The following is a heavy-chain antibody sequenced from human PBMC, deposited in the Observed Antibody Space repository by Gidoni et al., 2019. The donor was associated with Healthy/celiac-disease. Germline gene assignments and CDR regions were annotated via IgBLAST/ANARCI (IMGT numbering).Heavy chain of an antibody. Sequence: EVQLVESGGGLVKPGGSLRRSCAASGFTFSSDSMNWVRQAPGKGLEWVSSISSSSSYIYYADSVKGRFTISRDNAKNSLYLQMNSLRAEDTAVYYCARGEGSGSSSAEYFQHWGQGTLVTVSS. CDR1: GFTFSSDS. D-gene: IGHD1-26*01. J-gene: IGHJ1*01. CDR2: ISSSSSYI. CDR3: ARGEGSGSSSAEYFQH. V-gene: IGHV3-21*01.